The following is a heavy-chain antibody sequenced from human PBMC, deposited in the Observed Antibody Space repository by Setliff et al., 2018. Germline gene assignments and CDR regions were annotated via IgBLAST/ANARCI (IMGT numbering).Heavy chain of an antibody. CDR1: GGISSRYV. V-gene: IGHV1-69*13. Sequence: SVKVSCKASGGISSRYVISWVRQAPGQGLEWMGGIIPTFGTANYAQKFQGRITITADESTSTAYMELSSLGSEDTAVYYCAGGQPLVRKYYYYMDVWGKGTTVTVSS. CDR2: IIPTFGTA. D-gene: IGHD6-13*01. CDR3: AGGQPLVRKYYYYMDV. J-gene: IGHJ6*03.